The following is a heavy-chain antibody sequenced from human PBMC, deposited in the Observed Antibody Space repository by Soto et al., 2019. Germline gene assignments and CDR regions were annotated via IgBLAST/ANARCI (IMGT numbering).Heavy chain of an antibody. V-gene: IGHV3-30-3*01. Sequence: LRLSCAASGFTFSSYAMHWVRQAPGKGLEWVAVISYDGSNKYYADSVKGRFTISRDNSKNTLYLQMNSLRAEDTAVYYCARAGGYSSSWYRFDYWGKGTLVTVSS. CDR3: ARAGGYSSSWYRFDY. D-gene: IGHD6-13*01. J-gene: IGHJ4*02. CDR2: ISYDGSNK. CDR1: GFTFSSYA.